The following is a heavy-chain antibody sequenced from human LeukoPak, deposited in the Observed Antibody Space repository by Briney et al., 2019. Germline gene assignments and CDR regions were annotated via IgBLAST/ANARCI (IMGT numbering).Heavy chain of an antibody. Sequence: GGSLRLSCAASGFTFSSYWMHWVRQAPGKGLVWVSRINTDGSSTSYADSVKGRFTISRDNAKNTLYLQMNSLRAEDTAEYYCARARFGIAVADDAFDIWGQGTMVTVSS. D-gene: IGHD6-19*01. CDR1: GFTFSSYW. V-gene: IGHV3-74*01. J-gene: IGHJ3*02. CDR3: ARARFGIAVADDAFDI. CDR2: INTDGSST.